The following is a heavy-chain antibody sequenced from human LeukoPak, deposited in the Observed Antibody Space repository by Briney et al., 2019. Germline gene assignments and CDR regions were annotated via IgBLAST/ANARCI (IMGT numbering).Heavy chain of an antibody. CDR1: GFTFSSYS. CDR3: AKDGAYSYGYFDY. D-gene: IGHD5-18*01. CDR2: ISSSSSYI. Sequence: GGFLRLSCAASGFTFSSYSMNWVRQAPGKGLEWVSSISSSSSYIYYADSVKGRFTISRDNAKNSLYLQMNSLRAEDTAVYYCAKDGAYSYGYFDYWGQGTLVTVSS. V-gene: IGHV3-21*04. J-gene: IGHJ4*02.